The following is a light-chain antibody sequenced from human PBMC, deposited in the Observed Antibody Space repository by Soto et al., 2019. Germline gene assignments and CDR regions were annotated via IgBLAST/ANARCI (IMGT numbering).Light chain of an antibody. Sequence: ELVLTQSPCTLSLSPGERATLSCRARQSVTSTYLAWYQQKPGQAPSLLIYVASSRSTGIPDRFSGSGSGTDFTLTISRLEREDLSVYYCQHYGFSPYTFGQGTKLQI. CDR3: QHYGFSPYT. CDR2: VAS. CDR1: QSVTSTY. V-gene: IGKV3-20*01. J-gene: IGKJ2*01.